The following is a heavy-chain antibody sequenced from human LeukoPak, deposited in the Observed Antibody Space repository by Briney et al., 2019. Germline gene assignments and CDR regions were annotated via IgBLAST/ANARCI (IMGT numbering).Heavy chain of an antibody. CDR2: ISPDGNNK. J-gene: IGHJ4*02. V-gene: IGHV3-30*04. CDR1: GFTFSAYA. Sequence: GGSLRLSCAASGFTFSAYAMHWVRQAPGKGLEWVTFISPDGNNKYYADSVKGRFTISRDSSKNTLYLQMNSLRTEDTAVCYFARDRGYYDSSGYYYKGYFDYWGQGTLVTVSS. CDR3: ARDRGYYDSSGYYYKGYFDY. D-gene: IGHD3-22*01.